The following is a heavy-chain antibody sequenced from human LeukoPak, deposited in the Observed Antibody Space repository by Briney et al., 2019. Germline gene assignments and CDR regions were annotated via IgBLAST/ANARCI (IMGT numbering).Heavy chain of an antibody. CDR3: VRDREPNY. D-gene: IGHD1-26*01. V-gene: IGHV4-59*01. J-gene: IGHJ4*02. Sequence: SETLSLTCTVSGDPNSLYYWSWIRQSPGKGLGWIGYTYTSGSTNYNPSLKSRVTISADTSKKQFSMKLTSVTAADTAVYFCVRDREPNYWGPGTLVTVSS. CDR1: GDPNSLYY. CDR2: TYTSGST.